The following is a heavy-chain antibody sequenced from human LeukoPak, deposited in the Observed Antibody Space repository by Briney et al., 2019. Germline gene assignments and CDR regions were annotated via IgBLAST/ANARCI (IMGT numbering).Heavy chain of an antibody. J-gene: IGHJ1*01. D-gene: IGHD4-17*01. CDR3: ARGGGGDYEEYFQH. Sequence: SETLSLTCTVSGGSINSYYWSWIRQPAGKGLEWIGRIYINGSTNYNPSLKSRVTMSVDTSKNQFSLKLSSVTAADTAVYYCARGGGGDYEEYFQHWGQGTLVTVSS. V-gene: IGHV4-4*07. CDR2: IYINGST. CDR1: GGSINSYY.